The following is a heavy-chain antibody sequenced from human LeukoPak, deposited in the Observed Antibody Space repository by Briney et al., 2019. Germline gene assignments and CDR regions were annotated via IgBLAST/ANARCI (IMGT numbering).Heavy chain of an antibody. CDR1: GYTFTSYY. CDR3: ARGGHDFWSGYYTGYYGYYYYGMDV. V-gene: IGHV1-46*01. J-gene: IGHJ6*02. CDR2: INPSGGIT. Sequence: ASVKVSCKASGYTFTSYYMHWVRQAPGQGLEWMGIINPSGGITSYAQKFQGRVTMTRDTSTSTVYMELSSLRSEDTAVYYCARGGHDFWSGYYTGYYGYYYYGMDVWGQGTTVTVSS. D-gene: IGHD3-3*01.